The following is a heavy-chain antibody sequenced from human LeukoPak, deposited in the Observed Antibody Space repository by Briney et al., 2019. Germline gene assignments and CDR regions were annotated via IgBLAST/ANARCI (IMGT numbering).Heavy chain of an antibody. CDR1: GFTFRSYG. CDR2: IWYDGSNK. Sequence: GGSLRLSCAASGFTFRSYGMHWVRQAPGKGLEWVAVIWYDGSNKYYADSVKGRFTISRDNSKNTLYLQMNSLRAEDTAVYYCARDSVRYCSGGSCYPGYWGQGTLVTVSS. D-gene: IGHD2-15*01. J-gene: IGHJ4*02. CDR3: ARDSVRYCSGGSCYPGY. V-gene: IGHV3-33*01.